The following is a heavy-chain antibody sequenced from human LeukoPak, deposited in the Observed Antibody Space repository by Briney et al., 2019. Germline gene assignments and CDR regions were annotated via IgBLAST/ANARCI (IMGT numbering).Heavy chain of an antibody. V-gene: IGHV4-59*01. D-gene: IGHD3-10*01. CDR1: SGSISTYY. Sequence: SETLSLTCSVSSGSISTYYWTWIRHPPGEGLEWIGYIYDSGSTSYNPSLKSRVTISVDASKNQFSLKLSSVTAADTAVYYCARTRLGSYYIPFDYWGQGTLVTVSS. CDR3: ARTRLGSYYIPFDY. CDR2: IYDSGST. J-gene: IGHJ4*02.